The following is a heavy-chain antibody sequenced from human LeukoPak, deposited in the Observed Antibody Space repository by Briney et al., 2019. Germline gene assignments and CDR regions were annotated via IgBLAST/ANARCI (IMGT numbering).Heavy chain of an antibody. Sequence: ASVKVSRKPSRYTFSSYDINGVRQATGQGLEWMGWMNPNRGNTGYAQKFQGRVTISMNTSITTACMELSGLRSEDTAVYYCARGQSRKLPRLSSYYMDVWGKGTTVTVSS. CDR1: RYTFSSYD. CDR2: MNPNRGNT. D-gene: IGHD3-16*01. J-gene: IGHJ6*03. V-gene: IGHV1-8*03. CDR3: ARGQSRKLPRLSSYYMDV.